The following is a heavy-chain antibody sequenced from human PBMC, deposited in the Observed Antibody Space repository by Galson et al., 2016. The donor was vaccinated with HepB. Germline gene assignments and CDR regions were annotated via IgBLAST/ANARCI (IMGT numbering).Heavy chain of an antibody. V-gene: IGHV3-21*01. D-gene: IGHD3-3*01. CDR1: GFTFSSYS. CDR3: ARAERLLRFLEWPYYYYGMDV. J-gene: IGHJ6*02. Sequence: SLRLSCAASGFTFSSYSMNWVRQAPGKGLEWVSSISSSSSYIYYADSVKGRSTISRDDAKNSLYLQMNSLRAEDTAVYYCARAERLLRFLEWPYYYYGMDVWGQGTTVTVSS. CDR2: ISSSSSYI.